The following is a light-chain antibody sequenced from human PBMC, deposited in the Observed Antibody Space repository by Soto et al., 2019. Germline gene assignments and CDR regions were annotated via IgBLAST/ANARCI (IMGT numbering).Light chain of an antibody. CDR3: QQYNGGT. J-gene: IGKJ1*01. CDR1: QSISSW. CDR2: DAS. Sequence: DIQMTQSPSTLSASVGDRVTINCRASQSISSWLAWYQQKPGKAPKLLIYDASSLESGVPSRFSGSGSGTEFTLSISRLQPDDFATYYCQQYNGGTFGQGTKVEIK. V-gene: IGKV1-5*01.